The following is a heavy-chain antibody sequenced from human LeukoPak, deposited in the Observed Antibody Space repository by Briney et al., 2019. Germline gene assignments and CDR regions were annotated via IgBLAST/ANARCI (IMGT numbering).Heavy chain of an antibody. CDR1: GFTFSSYA. D-gene: IGHD4-17*01. Sequence: GGSLRLSCAASGFTFSSYAMSWVRQAPGKGLEWVSAISGSGGSTYYADSVKGRFTISRDNSKNTLYLQMNSLRAEDTAVYYCANRNIHDYGDYVVYWGQGTLVTVSS. CDR3: ANRNIHDYGDYVVY. V-gene: IGHV3-23*01. J-gene: IGHJ4*02. CDR2: ISGSGGST.